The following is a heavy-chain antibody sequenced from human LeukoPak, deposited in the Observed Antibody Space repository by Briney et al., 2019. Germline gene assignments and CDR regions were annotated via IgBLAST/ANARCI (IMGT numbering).Heavy chain of an antibody. Sequence: GGSLRLSCAASGFTFSTYSMNWVRQAPGKGLEWVSYISSDSSSIYYADSVKGRFTISRDNAKNSLFLQLNSLRDEDTAVYYCARVVAGIDWFDPWGQGTLVSVSS. CDR3: ARVVAGIDWFDP. D-gene: IGHD6-19*01. CDR1: GFTFSTYS. V-gene: IGHV3-48*02. J-gene: IGHJ5*02. CDR2: ISSDSSSI.